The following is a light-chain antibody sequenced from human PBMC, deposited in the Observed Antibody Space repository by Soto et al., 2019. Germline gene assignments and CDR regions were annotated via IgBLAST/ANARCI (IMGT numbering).Light chain of an antibody. CDR2: EVS. Sequence: QSVLTQPASVSGSPGQSITISCTGTSSDVGGYNYVSWYQQHPGKAPKLMIYEVSNRPSGVSNRFSGSRSGNTASLTISGLQAEDEAEYYCNSYTSRSTFVFGNGTKLTVL. J-gene: IGLJ1*01. CDR1: SSDVGGYNY. CDR3: NSYTSRSTFV. V-gene: IGLV2-14*01.